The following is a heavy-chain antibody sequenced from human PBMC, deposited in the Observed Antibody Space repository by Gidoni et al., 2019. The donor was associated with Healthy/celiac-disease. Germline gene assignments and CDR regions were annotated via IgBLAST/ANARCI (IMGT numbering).Heavy chain of an antibody. Sequence: EVQLLESGGGLVQPGGSLRLSCAASGFTFSIYAMKWVRQAPGKGLEWVSAISGSGGSTYYADSVKGRFTISRDNYKNTLYLQMNSLRAEDTAVYYCAKDPYGGKVSDLWGRGTLVTVSS. CDR2: ISGSGGST. CDR1: GFTFSIYA. V-gene: IGHV3-23*01. CDR3: AKDPYGGKVSDL. J-gene: IGHJ2*01. D-gene: IGHD4-17*01.